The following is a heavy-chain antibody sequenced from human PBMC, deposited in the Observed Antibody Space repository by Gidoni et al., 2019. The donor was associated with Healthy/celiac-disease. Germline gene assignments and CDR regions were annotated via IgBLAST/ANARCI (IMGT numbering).Heavy chain of an antibody. CDR3: AKKVAVAGYFDY. J-gene: IGHJ4*02. D-gene: IGHD6-19*01. CDR2: ISGSGGST. Sequence: EVQLLESGGGLVQPGGSLRLSCAASGFTFSSDAMSWVRQAPGKGLEWVSAISGSGGSTYYADSVKGRFTISRDNSKNTLYLQMNSLRAEDTAVYYCAKKVAVAGYFDYWGQGTLVTVSS. V-gene: IGHV3-23*01. CDR1: GFTFSSDA.